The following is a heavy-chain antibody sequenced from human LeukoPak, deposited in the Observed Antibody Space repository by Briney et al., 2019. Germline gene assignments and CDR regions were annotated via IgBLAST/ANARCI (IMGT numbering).Heavy chain of an antibody. CDR1: GYFVSSGYY. Sequence: PSETLSLTCGVSGYFVSSGYYWGWIRQPPGKGLEWIGNIYNTGSTYYNPSLKSRVTISVDTSNNQFSLKLSSVTSADTAVYYCASRTTVTNALSFNYWGHGALVIVSS. J-gene: IGHJ4*01. V-gene: IGHV4-38-2*01. CDR2: IYNTGST. D-gene: IGHD4-11*01. CDR3: ASRTTVTNALSFNY.